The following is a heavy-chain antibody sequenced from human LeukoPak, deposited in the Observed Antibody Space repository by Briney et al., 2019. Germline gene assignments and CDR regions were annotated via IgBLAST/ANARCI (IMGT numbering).Heavy chain of an antibody. J-gene: IGHJ6*02. CDR3: ARDIVVVVATPYYYGMDV. CDR1: GYTFTSYG. V-gene: IGHV1-18*01. Sequence: ASVKVSCKASGYTFTSYGISWVRQAPGQGLEWMGWISAYNGNTNYAQKLQGRVTMTTDTSTSTAYMELRSLRSDDTAMYYCARDIVVVVATPYYYGMDVWGQGTTVTVSS. CDR2: ISAYNGNT. D-gene: IGHD2-15*01.